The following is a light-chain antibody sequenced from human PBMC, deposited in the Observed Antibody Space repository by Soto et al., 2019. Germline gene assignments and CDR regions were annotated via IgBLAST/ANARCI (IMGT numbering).Light chain of an antibody. CDR3: QQYDDFPWT. Sequence: DIHLTQSPSTLSASVGDRVTITCRASHSIGDWLAWYQQKPRKAPKLLISKATRLEGGVPSRFSGRGSGTDFTLTITSLQPDDFATYYCQQYDDFPWTFGHGTKVEIK. CDR2: KAT. V-gene: IGKV1-5*03. J-gene: IGKJ1*01. CDR1: HSIGDW.